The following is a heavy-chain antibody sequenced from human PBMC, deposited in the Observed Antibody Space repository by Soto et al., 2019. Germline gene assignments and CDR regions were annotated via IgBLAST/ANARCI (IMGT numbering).Heavy chain of an antibody. D-gene: IGHD2-15*01. CDR1: GFTFNNAW. CDR2: IKRNSDGGRT. J-gene: IGHJ6*02. V-gene: IGHV3-15*07. CDR3: TTGSVEGF. Sequence: EVQLVESGGGLVKPGGSLRLSCAASGFTFNNAWMNWVRQAPGKGLEWVGRIKRNSDGGRTDYAAPVRGRFTISRDDSQKTLYLHMSSLKIEDTAVYYCTTGSVEGFWGQGTKVTVSS.